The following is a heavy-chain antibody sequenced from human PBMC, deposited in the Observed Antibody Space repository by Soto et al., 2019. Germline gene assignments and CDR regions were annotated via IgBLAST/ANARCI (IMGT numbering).Heavy chain of an antibody. CDR3: ASGGYCSSTSCYPLSGFDY. CDR2: IDADKGNT. CDR1: GYTFTSYA. Sequence: ASVKVSCKASGYTFTSYAMHWVRQAPGQRLEWMGWIDADKGNTKYSRNFQDRVTITRDTSASTVYMELNSLRSEDTAVYYCASGGYCSSTSCYPLSGFDYWGQGTLVTVSS. V-gene: IGHV1-3*01. J-gene: IGHJ4*02. D-gene: IGHD2-2*01.